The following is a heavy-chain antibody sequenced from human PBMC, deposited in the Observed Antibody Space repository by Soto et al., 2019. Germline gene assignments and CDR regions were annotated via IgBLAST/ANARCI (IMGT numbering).Heavy chain of an antibody. V-gene: IGHV1-69*13. J-gene: IGHJ4*02. D-gene: IGHD3-10*01. CDR1: GGTFSSYA. CDR3: ARDGFGDSRVSFY. CDR2: IIPIFGTA. Sequence: SVKVSCKASGGTFSSYAISWVRQAPGQGLEWMGGIIPIFGTANYAQKFQGRVTITADESTSTAYMELSSLRSEDTAVYYCARDGFGDSRVSFYWGQGTLVTVSS.